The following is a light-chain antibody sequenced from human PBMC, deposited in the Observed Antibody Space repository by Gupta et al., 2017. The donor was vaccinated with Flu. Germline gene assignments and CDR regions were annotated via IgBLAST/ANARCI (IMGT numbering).Light chain of an antibody. CDR3: YSADSTGYHWV. V-gene: IGLV3-10*01. CDR1: ALPKKF. CDR2: EDY. Sequence: GDALPKKFAYWYQQKSGQAPVLVIYEDYQRPSAIPERFAGSSSGTMATLSISGVQVEDEAVYYCYSADSTGYHWVFGGGTKLTVL. J-gene: IGLJ3*02.